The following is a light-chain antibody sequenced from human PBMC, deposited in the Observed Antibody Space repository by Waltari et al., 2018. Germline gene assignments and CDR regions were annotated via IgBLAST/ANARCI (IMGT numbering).Light chain of an antibody. V-gene: IGLV2-14*03. J-gene: IGLJ2*01. CDR3: SSYTRSRVT. Sequence: QSVLTQPASVSGSPGQSITISCTGITPDIGSYNSVSWYLQHPGKAPKLLIFDVSNRPSGVSNRFSGSKSGNTASLTISGLQDEDEADYYCSSYTRSRVTFGGGTKLTVL. CDR2: DVS. CDR1: TPDIGSYNS.